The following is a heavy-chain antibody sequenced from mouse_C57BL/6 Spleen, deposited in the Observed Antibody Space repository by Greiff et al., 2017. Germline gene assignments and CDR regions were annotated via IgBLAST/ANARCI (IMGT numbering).Heavy chain of an antibody. D-gene: IGHD2-1*01. CDR3: TRANYDDFDY. CDR2: IDPETGGT. J-gene: IGHJ2*01. Sequence: VKLQQSGAELVRPGASVTLSCKASGYTFTDYEMHWVKQTPVHGLEWIGAIDPETGGTAYNQKFKGKAILTADKSSSTAYMELRSLTSEDSAVYYCTRANYDDFDYWGQGTTLTVSS. V-gene: IGHV1-15*01. CDR1: GYTFTDYE.